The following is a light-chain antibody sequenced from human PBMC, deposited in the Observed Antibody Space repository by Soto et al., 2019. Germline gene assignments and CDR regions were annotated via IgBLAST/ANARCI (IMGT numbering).Light chain of an antibody. Sequence: DVPMTQSPSSLSAFVGARVTLTCRASQGIAPYVAWFQQKPGKVPKLLIYATSTLQSVVPSRFSGSGSGTDVTLTISSLEHEDIGTYYCQKYNGAALTFGGGTKVEIK. CDR2: ATS. CDR3: QKYNGAALT. J-gene: IGKJ4*01. V-gene: IGKV1-27*01. CDR1: QGIAPY.